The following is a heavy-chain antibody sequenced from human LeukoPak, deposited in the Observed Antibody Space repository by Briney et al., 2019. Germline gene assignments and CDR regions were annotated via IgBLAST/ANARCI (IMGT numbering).Heavy chain of an antibody. V-gene: IGHV3-73*01. CDR1: GFTFSGSA. Sequence: PGGSLRLSCAASGFTFSGSAMHRVRQASGKGLEWVGRIRSKANSYATAYAASVKGRFTISRDDSKNTAYLQMNSLKTEDTAVYYCTRNVVPAAPYYYYYYMDVWGKGTTVTVSS. J-gene: IGHJ6*03. CDR2: IRSKANSYAT. CDR3: TRNVVPAAPYYYYYYMDV. D-gene: IGHD2-2*01.